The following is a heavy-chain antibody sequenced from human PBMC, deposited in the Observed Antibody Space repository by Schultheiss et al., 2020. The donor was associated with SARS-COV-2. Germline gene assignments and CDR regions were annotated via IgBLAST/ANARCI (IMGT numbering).Heavy chain of an antibody. J-gene: IGHJ6*03. CDR1: GGSISRYY. D-gene: IGHD2-2*01. V-gene: IGHV4-59*01. CDR3: AREREYQLPPYYYYYYMDV. CDR2: IYYSGST. Sequence: SETLSLTCTVSGGSISRYYWSWIRQPPGKGLEWIGYIYYSGSTNYNPTLKSRVTISVDTSKNQFSLKLRSGTAADTAVYYCAREREYQLPPYYYYYYMDVWGKGTTVTVAS.